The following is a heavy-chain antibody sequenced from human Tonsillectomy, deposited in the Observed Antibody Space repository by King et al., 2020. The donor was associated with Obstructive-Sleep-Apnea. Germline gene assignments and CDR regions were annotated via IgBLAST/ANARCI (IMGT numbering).Heavy chain of an antibody. J-gene: IGHJ4*02. CDR1: GFTFSSYI. CDR3: ARARWMRVWGDY. D-gene: IGHD5-18*01. CDR2: ISSDGRNE. Sequence: VQLVESGGGVVQPGTSLTLSCAASGFTFSSYIMHWVRQAPGKGLEWGSLISSDGRNEQYADSVKGRFTISRDNSKNTLYLQMNSLRDEDSAVYYCARARWMRVWGDYWGQGSLVTVSS. V-gene: IGHV3-30*04.